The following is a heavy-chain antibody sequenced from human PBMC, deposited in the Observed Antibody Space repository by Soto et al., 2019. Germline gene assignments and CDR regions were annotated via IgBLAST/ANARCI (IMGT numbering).Heavy chain of an antibody. CDR2: ISSTGTYI. Sequence: EVQLVESGGGLVKPGGSLRLSCAASGITFSSYSMNWVSQAPGKGLEWVSSISSTGTYIDYADSVKGRFTISRDNAKNSLFLQMDSLRAEDAALYYCARETNPYSSSSHAFDIWGQGTMVTVSS. J-gene: IGHJ3*02. V-gene: IGHV3-21*01. CDR1: GITFSSYS. D-gene: IGHD6-6*01. CDR3: ARETNPYSSSSHAFDI.